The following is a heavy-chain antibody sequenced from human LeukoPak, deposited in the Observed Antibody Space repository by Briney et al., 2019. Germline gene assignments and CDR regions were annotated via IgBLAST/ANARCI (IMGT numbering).Heavy chain of an antibody. CDR3: ARDRGVVGEFDS. Sequence: GGSLRLSCSASGFTFGEHGMSWVRQAPGKGLEWVANIKEDGSEKYYVDSVKGRFTISRDNAKNSLYLQMNSLRAEDTAVYYCARDRGVVGEFDSWGQGTLVTVSS. CDR1: GFTFGEHG. J-gene: IGHJ4*02. D-gene: IGHD2-15*01. CDR2: IKEDGSEK. V-gene: IGHV3-7*03.